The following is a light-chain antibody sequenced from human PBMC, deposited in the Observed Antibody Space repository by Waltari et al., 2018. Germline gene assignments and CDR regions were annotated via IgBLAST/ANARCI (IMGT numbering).Light chain of an antibody. J-gene: IGLJ2*01. CDR2: GKN. CDR3: NSRDSSGNHVV. CDR1: SLRRYY. V-gene: IGLV3-19*01. Sequence: SSELTQDPAVCVALGQTVRITCHGDSLRRYYASWYQQKPGQAPVLVIYGKNNRPSGIPDRFSGSSSGNTASLTITGAQAEDEADYYCNSRDSSGNHVVFGGGTKLTVL.